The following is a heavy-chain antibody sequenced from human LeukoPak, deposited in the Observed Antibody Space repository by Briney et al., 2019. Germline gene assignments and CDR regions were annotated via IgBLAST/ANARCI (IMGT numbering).Heavy chain of an antibody. V-gene: IGHV3-53*04. CDR2: IYSGCST. D-gene: IGHD3-22*01. CDR1: GFTVSSNY. J-gene: IGHJ4*02. Sequence: GGSLRLSCAASGFTVSSNYMSWVRQAPGKGLEWVSVIYSGCSTYYADSVKGRFTISRHNSKNTLYLQMNSLRAEDTAVYYCARDRASYYYDSSGYLNWGQGTLVTVSS. CDR3: ARDRASYYYDSSGYLN.